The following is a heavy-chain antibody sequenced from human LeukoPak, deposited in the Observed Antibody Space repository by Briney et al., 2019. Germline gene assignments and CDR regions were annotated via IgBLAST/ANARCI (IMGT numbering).Heavy chain of an antibody. CDR3: ARARNTYCGGDCYYFDY. CDR2: IYHSGST. J-gene: IGHJ4*02. V-gene: IGHV4-30-2*01. CDR1: GGSISSGGYS. Sequence: SETLSLTCAVSGGSISSGGYSWSWIRQPPGKGLEWIGYIYHSGSTYYNPSLKSRVTISVDTSKNQFSLKLSSVTAADTAVYYCARARNTYCGGDCYYFDYWGQGTLVTVSS. D-gene: IGHD2-21*02.